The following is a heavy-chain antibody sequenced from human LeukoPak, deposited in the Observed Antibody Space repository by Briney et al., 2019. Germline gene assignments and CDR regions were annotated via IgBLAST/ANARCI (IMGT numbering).Heavy chain of an antibody. J-gene: IGHJ6*03. V-gene: IGHV1-2*02. CDR2: INPNSGGT. CDR3: ARGSGTPELYYYYYYMDV. CDR1: GYTFTGYY. D-gene: IGHD1-1*01. Sequence: ASVKVSCKASGYTFTGYYMHWVRQAPGQGLEWMGWINPNSGGTNYAQKFQGRVTMTRDTSISTAYMELSSLRSEDTAVYYCARGSGTPELYYYYYYMDVWGKGTTVTVSS.